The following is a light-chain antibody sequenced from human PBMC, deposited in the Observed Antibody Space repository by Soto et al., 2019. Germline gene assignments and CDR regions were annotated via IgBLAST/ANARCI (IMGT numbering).Light chain of an antibody. J-gene: IGKJ1*01. V-gene: IGKV3D-15*01. CDR1: QSVGSS. Sequence: EIVLTQSPGTLSLSPGARATLSCRASQSVGSSLSWYQQKPGQAPRLLFYGASNRATAIPDRFSGSGSGTEFSLTISSLQSEDFAVYYCQQYSDWPPTFGQGTKVDI. CDR2: GAS. CDR3: QQYSDWPPT.